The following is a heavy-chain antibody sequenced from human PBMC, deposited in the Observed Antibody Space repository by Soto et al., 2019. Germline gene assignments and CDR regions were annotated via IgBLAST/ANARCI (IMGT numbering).Heavy chain of an antibody. D-gene: IGHD3-3*02. CDR2: IYYSGST. J-gene: IGHJ5*02. V-gene: IGHV4-59*08. CDR1: GGSISSYY. CDR3: ASPKIAFYNWFDP. Sequence: SETLSLTCTVSGGSISSYYWSWIRRPPGKGLEWIGYIYYSGSTNYNPSLKSRVTISVDTSKNQFSLKLSSVTAADTAVYYCASPKIAFYNWFDPWGQGTLVTVSS.